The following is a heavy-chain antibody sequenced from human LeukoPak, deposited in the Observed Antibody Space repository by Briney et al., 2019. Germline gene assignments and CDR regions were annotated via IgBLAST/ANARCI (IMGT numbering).Heavy chain of an antibody. Sequence: SVKVSCKASGGTFSSYAISWVRLAPGQGLEWMGGIIPIFGTANYAQKFQGRVTITADESTSTAYMELSSLRSEDTAVYYCARDLVAAAGFDYWGQGTLVTVSS. CDR1: GGTFSSYA. V-gene: IGHV1-69*01. CDR2: IIPIFGTA. J-gene: IGHJ4*02. CDR3: ARDLVAAAGFDY. D-gene: IGHD6-13*01.